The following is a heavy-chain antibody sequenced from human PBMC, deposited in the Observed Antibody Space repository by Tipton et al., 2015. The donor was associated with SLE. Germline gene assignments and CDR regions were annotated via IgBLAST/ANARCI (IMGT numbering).Heavy chain of an antibody. CDR1: GGSISSYY. V-gene: IGHV4-38-2*02. Sequence: TLSLTCTVSGGSISSYYWGWIRQPPGKGLEWIGSIYHSGSTYYNPPLKSRVTISVDTSKNQFSLKLSSAAAADTAVYYCARLQEKNTIFGVVTTPLDYWGQGTLVTVSS. CDR2: IYHSGST. J-gene: IGHJ4*02. CDR3: ARLQEKNTIFGVVTTPLDY. D-gene: IGHD3-3*01.